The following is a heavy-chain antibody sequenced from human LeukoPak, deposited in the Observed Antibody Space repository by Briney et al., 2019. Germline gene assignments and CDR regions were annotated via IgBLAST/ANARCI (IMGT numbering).Heavy chain of an antibody. D-gene: IGHD3-3*01. Sequence: SETLSLTCTVSGGSISSGSYYWSWIRQPPGKGLEWIGYIYYSGSTNYNPSLKSRVTISVDTSKNQFSLKLSSVTAADTAVYYCARSTPNYDNLWGYYYYYMDVWGKGTTVTVSS. CDR3: ARSTPNYDNLWGYYYYYMDV. CDR1: GGSISSGSYY. V-gene: IGHV4-61*01. J-gene: IGHJ6*03. CDR2: IYYSGST.